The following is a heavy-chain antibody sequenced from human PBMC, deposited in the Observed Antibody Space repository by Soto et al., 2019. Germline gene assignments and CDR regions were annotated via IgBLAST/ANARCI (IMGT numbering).Heavy chain of an antibody. J-gene: IGHJ6*03. CDR1: GFTFSSYA. Sequence: HPGGSLRLSCAASGFTFSSYAMSWVRQAPGKGLEWVSAISGSGGSTYYADSVKGRFTISRDNSKNTLYLQMNSLRAEDTAVYYCAKGGPMTTVPRPFYYMDVWGKGTTVTVSS. CDR3: AKGGPMTTVPRPFYYMDV. V-gene: IGHV3-23*01. CDR2: ISGSGGST. D-gene: IGHD4-17*01.